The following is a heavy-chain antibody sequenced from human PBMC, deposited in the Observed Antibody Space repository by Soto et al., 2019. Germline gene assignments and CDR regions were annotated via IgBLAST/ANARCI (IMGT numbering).Heavy chain of an antibody. Sequence: ASVKVSCKASGYTFTSYAMHWVRQAPGQRLEWMRWINAGNGNTKYSQKFQGRVTITRDTSASTAYMELSSLRSEDTAVYYCAREGYSSSWYYYGMDVWGQGTTVTVSS. V-gene: IGHV1-3*01. J-gene: IGHJ6*02. D-gene: IGHD6-13*01. CDR3: AREGYSSSWYYYGMDV. CDR1: GYTFTSYA. CDR2: INAGNGNT.